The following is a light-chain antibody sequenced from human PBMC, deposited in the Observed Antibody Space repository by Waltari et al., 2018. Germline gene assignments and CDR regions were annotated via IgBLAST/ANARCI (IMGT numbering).Light chain of an antibody. CDR3: QQSYKNPLT. V-gene: IGKV4-1*01. CDR2: WAS. CDR1: QSLLYRPNNQNY. Sequence: DIVMTQSPESLAVSLGERATINCKSSQSLLYRPNNQNYLTWYQWKPGQPPKLLISWASTRESGVPDRFSGSGSGTDFTLTISSLQAEDVAVYYCQQSYKNPLTFGGGTRVEIK. J-gene: IGKJ4*01.